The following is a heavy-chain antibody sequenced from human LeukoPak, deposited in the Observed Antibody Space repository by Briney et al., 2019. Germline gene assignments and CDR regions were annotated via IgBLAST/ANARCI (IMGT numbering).Heavy chain of an antibody. CDR1: GYTFTGYY. D-gene: IGHD6-6*01. Sequence: ASVKVSCKASGYTFTGYYMHWVRQAPGQGLEWMGWINPNSGGTNYAQKFQSRVTMTRDTSISTAYMELSRLRSDDTAVYYCARAGLAARRWFDPWGQGTLVTVSS. V-gene: IGHV1-2*02. J-gene: IGHJ5*02. CDR3: ARAGLAARRWFDP. CDR2: INPNSGGT.